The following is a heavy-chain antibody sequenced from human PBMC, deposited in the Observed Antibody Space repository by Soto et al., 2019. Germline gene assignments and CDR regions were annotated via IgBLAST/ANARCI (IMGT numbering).Heavy chain of an antibody. CDR1: GFTFSSYG. J-gene: IGHJ4*02. V-gene: IGHV3-30*18. D-gene: IGHD2-15*01. CDR2: ISYDGSNK. CDR3: AKERRDDYSSHPTDY. Sequence: SLRLSCAASGFTFSSYGMHWVRQAPGKGLEWVAVISYDGSNKYYADSVKGRFTISRDNSKNTLYLQMNSLRAEDTAVYYCAKERRDDYSSHPTDYWGQGTLVTVSS.